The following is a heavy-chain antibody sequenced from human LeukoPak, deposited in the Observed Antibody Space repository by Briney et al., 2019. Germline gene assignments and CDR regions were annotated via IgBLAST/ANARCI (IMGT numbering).Heavy chain of an antibody. J-gene: IGHJ5*02. CDR3: ARDTTMITYWFDP. V-gene: IGHV1-2*02. CDR2: INPNSGGT. CDR1: GYTFTGYY. Sequence: ASVKVSCKASGYTFTGYYMHWVRQAPRQGLEWMGWINPNSGGTNYAQKFQGRVTMTRDTSVSTAYMELNRLRSDDTGVYYCARDTTMITYWFDPWGQGTLVTVSS. D-gene: IGHD5-18*01.